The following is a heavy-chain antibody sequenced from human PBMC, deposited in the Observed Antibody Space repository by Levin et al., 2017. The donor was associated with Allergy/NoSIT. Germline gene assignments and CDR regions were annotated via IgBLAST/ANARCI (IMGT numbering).Heavy chain of an antibody. CDR2: ITHSGRT. V-gene: IGHV4-59*01. CDR3: ARDTGGFAFDI. CDR1: GGSISIFY. J-gene: IGHJ3*02. Sequence: NPSETLSLTCSISGGSISIFYWNWIRQSPGKGLEWIGYITHSGRTNYNPTLKSRLTISLDTSKNQFSLKLNSMTAADTAVYYCARDTGGFAFDIWGQGALVTVSS. D-gene: IGHD1-1*01.